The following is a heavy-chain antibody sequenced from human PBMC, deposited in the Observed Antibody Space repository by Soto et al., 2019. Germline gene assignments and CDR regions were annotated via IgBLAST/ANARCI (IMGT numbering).Heavy chain of an antibody. CDR2: LGAARDP. V-gene: IGHV3-13*05. CDR1: GFSFRDYD. J-gene: IGHJ6*02. CDR3: ARAYLGRLPRRADYYYAMDV. Sequence: EVRLVESGGGSVQPGESLRLSCAASGFSFRDYDMHWVRQRKGKGLEWVSALGAARDPYYVGSVKGRFSVSRDNAQNSLFLQMNNLRVDDTAVYFCARAYLGRLPRRADYYYAMDVWGRGSTVTVSS. D-gene: IGHD1-26*01.